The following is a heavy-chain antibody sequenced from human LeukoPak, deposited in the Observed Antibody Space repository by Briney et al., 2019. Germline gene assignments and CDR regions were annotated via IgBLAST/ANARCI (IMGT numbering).Heavy chain of an antibody. D-gene: IGHD4-17*01. CDR3: ARDRNYGDYLEAWGGYWFDP. CDR1: GYTFTSYG. CDR2: ISAYNGNT. Sequence: GASVKVSCKASGYTFTSYGISWVRQAPGQGLEWMGWISAYNGNTNYAQKLQGRVTMTTDTSTSTAYMELRSLRSDDTAVYYCARDRNYGDYLEAWGGYWFDPWGQGTLVTVSS. V-gene: IGHV1-18*01. J-gene: IGHJ5*02.